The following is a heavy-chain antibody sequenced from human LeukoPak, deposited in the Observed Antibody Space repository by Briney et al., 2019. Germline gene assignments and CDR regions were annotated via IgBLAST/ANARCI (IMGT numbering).Heavy chain of an antibody. CDR3: AKVGSIADCFDS. J-gene: IGHJ5*01. CDR1: GFTFSSYG. CDR2: VSSTGGGT. V-gene: IGHV3-23*01. D-gene: IGHD3-10*01. Sequence: PGGSLRLSCAASGFTFSSYGMHWVRQAPGKGLEWVLGVSSTGGGTYYADSVKGRFSISRDNSKNILYLQMNNLRAEDTAVYYCAKVGSIADCFDSWGQGTLVSVSS.